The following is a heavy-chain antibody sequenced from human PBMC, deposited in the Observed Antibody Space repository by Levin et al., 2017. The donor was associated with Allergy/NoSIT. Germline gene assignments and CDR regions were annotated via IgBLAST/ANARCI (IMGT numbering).Heavy chain of an antibody. CDR2: IYYSGST. CDR3: ASGGTVTSVAY. CDR1: GGSISTFY. Sequence: SQTLSLTCTVSGGSISTFYWSWIRQPPGKGLEWIGYIYYSGSTNYNPSLKSRVTISVDTSKNQFYLKLTSVTAADTAVYYCASGGTVTSVAYWGQGTLVTVSS. V-gene: IGHV4-59*01. D-gene: IGHD4-17*01. J-gene: IGHJ4*02.